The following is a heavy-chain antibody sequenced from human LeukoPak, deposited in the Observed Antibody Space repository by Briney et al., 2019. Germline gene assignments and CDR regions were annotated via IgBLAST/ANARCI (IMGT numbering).Heavy chain of an antibody. V-gene: IGHV3-66*01. CDR3: ARGFRSVTTWGYFDY. CDR1: GFTLSTNY. J-gene: IGHJ4*02. Sequence: GGALRLSYAASGFTLSTNYIRWVRQAPGKGLEGVSLIYSGGGTYYADSVKGRFTISRDNSTNTLSLQMNSLRVDDTAVYYCARGFRSVTTWGYFDYWGQGALVTVSP. CDR2: IYSGGGT. D-gene: IGHD4-17*01.